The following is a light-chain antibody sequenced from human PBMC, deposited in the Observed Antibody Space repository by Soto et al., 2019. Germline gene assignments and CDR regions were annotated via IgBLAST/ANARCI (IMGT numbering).Light chain of an antibody. J-gene: IGLJ2*01. CDR1: SSDVGGYNY. V-gene: IGLV2-14*01. CDR3: SSDTSSSTPVV. CDR2: DVS. Sequence: QSALTQPASVSGSPGQSITISCTGTSSDVGGYNYVSWYQQHPGKAPKLMIYDVSNRPSGVSNRFSGSKSGNTASLTISGLQVDDEADYYCSSDTSSSTPVVFGGGTQLTVL.